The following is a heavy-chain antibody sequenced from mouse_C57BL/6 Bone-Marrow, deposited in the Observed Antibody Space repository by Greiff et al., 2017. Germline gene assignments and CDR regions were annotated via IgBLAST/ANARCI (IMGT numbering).Heavy chain of an antibody. D-gene: IGHD2-12*01. CDR2: IRNKDNGYTT. J-gene: IGHJ2*01. CDR1: GYTFTDYY. CDR3: ARSHIVYFDY. Sequence: DVMLVESGGGLVQPGGSLSLSCAASGYTFTDYYMSWVRQPPGKALEWLGFIRNKDNGYTTEYSASVKGRFTISRDNSQSILYLQINALRAEDSATYYCARSHIVYFDYWGRGTTLTVSS. V-gene: IGHV7-3*01.